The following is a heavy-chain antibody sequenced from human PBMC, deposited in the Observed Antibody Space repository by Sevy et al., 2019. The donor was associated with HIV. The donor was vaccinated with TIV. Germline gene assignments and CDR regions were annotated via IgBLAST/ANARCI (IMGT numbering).Heavy chain of an antibody. J-gene: IGHJ3*02. Sequence: ASVKVSCKVSGYTLTELSMHWVRQAPGKGLEWMGGFDPEDGETIYAQKFQGRVTMTEDTSTDTAYMELSSLRSEDTAVYYCATLAYYYDNSGRWGAFDIWGQRTMVTVSS. D-gene: IGHD3-22*01. CDR2: FDPEDGET. CDR3: ATLAYYYDNSGRWGAFDI. V-gene: IGHV1-24*01. CDR1: GYTLTELS.